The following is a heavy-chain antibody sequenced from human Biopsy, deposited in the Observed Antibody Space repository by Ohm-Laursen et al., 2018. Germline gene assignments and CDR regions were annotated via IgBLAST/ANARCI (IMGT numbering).Heavy chain of an antibody. CDR3: ARGSNDSGGLYFPR. J-gene: IGHJ4*02. CDR2: ISCTGYT. D-gene: IGHD4-23*01. CDR1: GGSFTGHY. V-gene: IGHV4-59*11. Sequence: SETLSLTCTVSGGSFTGHYWSWIRQPPGKGLEWIGHISCTGYTSYNASLKSRVTISVDTSRNHFSLRLSSLTAADTAVYYWARGSNDSGGLYFPRWGQGTLLTVSS.